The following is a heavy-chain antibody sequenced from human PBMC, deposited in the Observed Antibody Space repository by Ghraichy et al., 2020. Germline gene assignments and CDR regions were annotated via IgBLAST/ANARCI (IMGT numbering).Heavy chain of an antibody. V-gene: IGHV3-48*02. CDR1: GFTFSSYS. Sequence: GGSLRLSCAASGFTFSSYSMNWVRQAPGKGLEWVSYISSSSSTIYYADSVKGRFTISRDNAKNSLYLQMNSLRDEDTAVYYCASKRLSSGWYVRDYWGQGTLVTVSS. CDR3: ASKRLSSGWYVRDY. J-gene: IGHJ4*02. D-gene: IGHD6-19*01. CDR2: ISSSSSTI.